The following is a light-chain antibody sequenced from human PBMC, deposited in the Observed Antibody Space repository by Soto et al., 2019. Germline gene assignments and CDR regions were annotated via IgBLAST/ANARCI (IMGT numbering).Light chain of an antibody. CDR3: QQSYSTPLT. CDR2: AAS. V-gene: IGKV1-39*01. J-gene: IGKJ4*01. Sequence: DIQMTQSPSSLSASVGDRVTITCRASQSISNYLNWYQQKPGKAPKFLIYAASSLQSGVPSRFSGRGSSTAFTLTISSLQPEDFAIYYCQQSYSTPLTFGGGTKVEIK. CDR1: QSISNY.